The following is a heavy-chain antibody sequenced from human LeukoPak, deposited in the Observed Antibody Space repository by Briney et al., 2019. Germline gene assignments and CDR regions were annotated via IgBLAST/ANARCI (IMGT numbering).Heavy chain of an antibody. J-gene: IGHJ4*02. CDR1: EFTFSNYA. D-gene: IGHD5-18*01. Sequence: GGSLRLSCAASEFTFSNYAMNWVRQAPGKGLEWVSGISGGGGSTYYADSVKGRFTISRDNSKNTLYLQMDSLRAEDTAIYYCAKGSSGYIYGDYWGQGTLVTVSS. CDR3: AKGSSGYIYGDY. CDR2: ISGGGGST. V-gene: IGHV3-23*01.